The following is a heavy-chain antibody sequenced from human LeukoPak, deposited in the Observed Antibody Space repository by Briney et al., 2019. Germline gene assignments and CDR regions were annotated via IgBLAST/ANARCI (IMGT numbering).Heavy chain of an antibody. Sequence: GRCLRLSCAVSAFSFSIYWMHWVRQPAGKGRGWDSSFNSVGSTSKYADSVKGRCMICRDNAKNTLYLQRNSLRDEDTAVYYCGMPYSASFYSYWGQGTLVTVSS. J-gene: IGHJ4*02. CDR3: GMPYSASFYSY. CDR2: FNSVGSTS. D-gene: IGHD1-26*01. V-gene: IGHV3-74*03. CDR1: AFSFSIYW.